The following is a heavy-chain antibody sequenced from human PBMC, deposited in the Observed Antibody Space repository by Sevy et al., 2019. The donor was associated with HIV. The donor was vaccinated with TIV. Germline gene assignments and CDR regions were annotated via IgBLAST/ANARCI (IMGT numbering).Heavy chain of an antibody. J-gene: IGHJ6*02. CDR2: ISSGSGFI. Sequence: GSLKISCAASGFTFSSYNMNWFRQAPGKGLEWVSSISSGSGFIYYADSLKGRITISRDNAKNSLYLQMNSLRAEDTAVYYCARDKTILEGRYGMDVWGQGTTVTVSS. CDR1: GFTFSSYN. CDR3: ARDKTILEGRYGMDV. V-gene: IGHV3-21*01. D-gene: IGHD3-3*01.